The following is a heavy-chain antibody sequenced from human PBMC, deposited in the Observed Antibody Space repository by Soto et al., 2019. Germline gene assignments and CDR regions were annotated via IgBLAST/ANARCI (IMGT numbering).Heavy chain of an antibody. Sequence: PGGSLRLSCAASGFTFSSYWMSWVRQAPGKGLEWVANIKQDGSEKYYVDSVKGRFTISRDNAKNSLYLQMNSLRAEDTAVYYCAREEGQCLAFYFAYWGQGTLVTVAS. CDR1: GFTFSSYW. J-gene: IGHJ4*02. V-gene: IGHV3-7*05. CDR2: IKQDGSEK. CDR3: AREEGQCLAFYFAY. D-gene: IGHD6-19*01.